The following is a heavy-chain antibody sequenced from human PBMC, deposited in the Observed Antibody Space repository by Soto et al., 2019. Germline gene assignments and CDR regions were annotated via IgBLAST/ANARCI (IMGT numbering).Heavy chain of an antibody. Sequence: EVQLVESGGGLVQPGGSLRLSCAASGFTSSSYWMHWVRQAPGKGLVWVSRISNDGTSTNYADSVKARFTISRYIAKNTVYLEMNSLSAEDTAVYYCARDWYYYDTSDHFSADAFDIWGQGTTVTVSS. D-gene: IGHD3-22*01. V-gene: IGHV3-74*01. CDR1: GFTSSSYW. CDR2: ISNDGTST. CDR3: ARDWYYYDTSDHFSADAFDI. J-gene: IGHJ3*02.